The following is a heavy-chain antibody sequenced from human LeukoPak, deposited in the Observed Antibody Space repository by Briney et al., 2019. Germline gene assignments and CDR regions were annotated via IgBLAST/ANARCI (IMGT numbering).Heavy chain of an antibody. Sequence: GGSLRLSCAASGFTFSSYWMSWVRQAPGKGLEWVANIKQDGSEKYYVDSVKGRFTISRDNAKNSLYLQMNSLRAEDTAVYYCARDLFLYYYDSSGFPSQDYWGQGTLVTVSS. V-gene: IGHV3-7*01. J-gene: IGHJ4*02. CDR2: IKQDGSEK. D-gene: IGHD3-22*01. CDR1: GFTFSSYW. CDR3: ARDLFLYYYDSSGFPSQDY.